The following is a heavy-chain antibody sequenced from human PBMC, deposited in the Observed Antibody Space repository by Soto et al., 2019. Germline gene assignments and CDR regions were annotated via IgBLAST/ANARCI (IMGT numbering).Heavy chain of an antibody. CDR2: IDWDDDK. D-gene: IGHD2-15*01. CDR3: ARQILGEYYYKGMDV. CDR1: GFSLSTSGMC. Sequence: SGPTLVNPTQTLTLTCTFSGFSLSTSGMCVSWIRQPPGKALEWLALIDWDDDKYYSTSLKTRLTISKDTSKNQVVLTMTNMDPVDTATYYCARQILGEYYYKGMDVWGQGTTGTVSS. J-gene: IGHJ6*02. V-gene: IGHV2-70*01.